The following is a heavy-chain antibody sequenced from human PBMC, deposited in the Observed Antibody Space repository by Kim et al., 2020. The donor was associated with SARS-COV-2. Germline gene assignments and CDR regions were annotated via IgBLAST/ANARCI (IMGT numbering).Heavy chain of an antibody. CDR2: ISSNGGST. D-gene: IGHD4-17*01. CDR1: GFTFSSYA. CDR3: VKDLSTTVVTRPAYYFDY. V-gene: IGHV3-64D*06. Sequence: GGSLRLSCSASGFTFSSYAMHWVRQAPGKGLEYVSAISSNGGSTYYADSVKGRFTISRDNSKNTLYLQMSSLRAEDTAVYYCVKDLSTTVVTRPAYYFDYWGQGTLVTVSS. J-gene: IGHJ4*02.